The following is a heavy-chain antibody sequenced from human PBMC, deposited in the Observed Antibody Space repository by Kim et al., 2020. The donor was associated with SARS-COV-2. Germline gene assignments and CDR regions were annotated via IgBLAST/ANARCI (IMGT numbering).Heavy chain of an antibody. CDR2: VRSKAYRGTT. CDR1: GFSFDDSG. Sequence: GGSLRLSCTASGFSFDDSGMTWFRQAPGKGLEWICFVRSKAYRGTTECAASVKGRFTVSKDDSKSTAYLQMNSLKTEDTAKYFCARVGRGGNTSSAYWGQGTLVTVSS. J-gene: IGHJ4*02. CDR3: ARVGRGGNTSSAY. V-gene: IGHV3-49*03. D-gene: IGHD6-6*01.